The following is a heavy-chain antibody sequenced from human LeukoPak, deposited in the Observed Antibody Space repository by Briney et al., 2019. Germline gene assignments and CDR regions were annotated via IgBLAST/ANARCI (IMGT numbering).Heavy chain of an antibody. CDR1: GFIFSNSD. Sequence: GGSLRLSCAASGFIFSNSDMSWVRQAPGRGLEWVSTITTSGGRTYYAGSVKGRFTISRDNSKNTLFLQMNSLRAEDTAVYYCARGRYCSSISCYYDYWGQGTLVIVSS. CDR2: ITTSGGRT. D-gene: IGHD2-2*01. J-gene: IGHJ4*02. CDR3: ARGRYCSSISCYYDY. V-gene: IGHV3-23*01.